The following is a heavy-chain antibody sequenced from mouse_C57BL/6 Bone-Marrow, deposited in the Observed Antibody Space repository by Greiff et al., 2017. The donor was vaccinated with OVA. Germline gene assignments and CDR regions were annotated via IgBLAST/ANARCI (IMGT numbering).Heavy chain of an antibody. J-gene: IGHJ4*01. V-gene: IGHV1-64*01. D-gene: IGHD4-1*01. CDR2: INPNSGST. CDR3: ARPNWVPYYAMDY. CDR1: GYTFTSYW. Sequence: QVQLQQPGAELVQPGASVKLSCKASGYTFTSYWMHWVKQRPGQGLEWIGMINPNSGSTNYNEKFKSKATLTVDKSSSTAYMQLSSLTSEDSAVYDSARPNWVPYYAMDYWGQGTSVTVSS.